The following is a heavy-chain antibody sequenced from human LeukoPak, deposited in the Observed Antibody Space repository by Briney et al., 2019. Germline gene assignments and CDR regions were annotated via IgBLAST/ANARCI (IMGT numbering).Heavy chain of an antibody. CDR1: GGSISSYY. CDR2: IYTSGST. Sequence: SETLSLTCTVSGGSISSYYWSWIRQPAGKGLEWIGRIYTSGSTNYNPSLKSRVTMSVDTSKNQFSLKLSSVTAADTAVYYCARNLTVTPGKGRGYFDYWGKEPWSPSPQ. D-gene: IGHD4-17*01. J-gene: IGHJ4*01. CDR3: ARNLTVTPGKGRGYFDY. V-gene: IGHV4-4*07.